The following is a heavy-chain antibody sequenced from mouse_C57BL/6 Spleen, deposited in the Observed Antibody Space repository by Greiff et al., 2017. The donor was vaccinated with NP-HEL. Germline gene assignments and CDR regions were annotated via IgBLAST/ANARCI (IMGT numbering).Heavy chain of an antibody. CDR2: IDPSDSET. Sequence: VQLQQPGAELVRPGSSVKLSCKASGYTFTSYWMHWVKQRPIQGLEWIGNIDPSDSETHYNQKFKDKATLTVDKSSSTAYMQLSSLTSEDSAVYSCAREEYYGSSRNYFDYWGQGTTLTVSS. D-gene: IGHD1-1*01. J-gene: IGHJ2*01. V-gene: IGHV1-52*01. CDR1: GYTFTSYW. CDR3: AREEYYGSSRNYFDY.